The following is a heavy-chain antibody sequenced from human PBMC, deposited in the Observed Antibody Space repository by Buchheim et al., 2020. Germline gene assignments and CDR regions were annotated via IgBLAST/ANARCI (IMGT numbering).Heavy chain of an antibody. CDR3: ARESFEYSSSSPLYYYYYYMDV. J-gene: IGHJ6*03. CDR1: GGSFSGYY. CDR2: INHSGST. V-gene: IGHV4-34*01. D-gene: IGHD6-6*01. Sequence: QVQLQQWGAGLLKPSETLSLTCAVYGGSFSGYYWSWIRQPPGKGLEWIGEINHSGSTNYNPSLKSRVTISVDTSKNQVSLKLSSVTAADTAVYYCARESFEYSSSSPLYYYYYYMDVWGKGTT.